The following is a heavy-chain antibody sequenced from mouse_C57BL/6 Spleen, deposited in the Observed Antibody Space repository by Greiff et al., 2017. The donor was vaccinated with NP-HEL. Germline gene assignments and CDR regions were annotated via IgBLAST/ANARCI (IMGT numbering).Heavy chain of an antibody. J-gene: IGHJ4*01. V-gene: IGHV1-82*01. D-gene: IGHD3-1*01. Sequence: VKLMESGPELVKPGASVKISCKASGYAFSSSWMNWVKQRPGKGLEWIGRIYPGDGDTNYNGKFKGKATLTADKSSSTAYMQLSSLTSEDSAVYFCARGLPLMDYWGQGTSVTVSS. CDR1: GYAFSSSW. CDR2: IYPGDGDT. CDR3: ARGLPLMDY.